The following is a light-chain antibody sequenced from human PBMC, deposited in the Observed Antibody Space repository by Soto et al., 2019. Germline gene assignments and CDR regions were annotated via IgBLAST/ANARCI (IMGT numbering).Light chain of an antibody. V-gene: IGLV2-8*01. CDR1: SSDVGRYNY. CDR3: SSYASTPFV. CDR2: EVN. J-gene: IGLJ1*01. Sequence: QSALTQPPSASGSPGQSVTISCTGTSSDVGRYNYVSWYQQHPGKAPKLMISEVNKRASGVPDRFSGSKSGNTASLTVSGLQAEDEADYYCSSYASTPFVFGTGTKLTVL.